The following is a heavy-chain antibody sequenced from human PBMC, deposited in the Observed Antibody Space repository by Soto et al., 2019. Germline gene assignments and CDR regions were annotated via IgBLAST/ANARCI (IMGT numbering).Heavy chain of an antibody. D-gene: IGHD2-8*01. Sequence: PGGSLRLSCAASGFTFDDYGMNWVRQAPGKGLEWVSGINWNGGSTGYADSVKGRFTISRDNAKNSLYLQMNSLRAEDTALYHCARARCTNGVCYPDYYYYYYMDVWGKGTTVTVSS. CDR1: GFTFDDYG. CDR3: ARARCTNGVCYPDYYYYYYMDV. J-gene: IGHJ6*03. V-gene: IGHV3-20*01. CDR2: INWNGGST.